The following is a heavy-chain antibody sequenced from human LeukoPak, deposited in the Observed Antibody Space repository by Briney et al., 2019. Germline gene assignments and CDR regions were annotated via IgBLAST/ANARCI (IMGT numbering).Heavy chain of an antibody. CDR3: ARGIQPPKYYGSGSDTFDI. J-gene: IGHJ3*02. CDR1: GFTFNTYG. V-gene: IGHV3-33*01. D-gene: IGHD3-10*01. Sequence: GGSLRLSCAASGFTFNTYGMNWVRQAPGKGLEWVAVIWYDGSIKYYAESVKGRFTVSRDNSENTLYLQMNSLRAEDTSVYYCARGIQPPKYYGSGSDTFDIWGQGTMVTVSS. CDR2: IWYDGSIK.